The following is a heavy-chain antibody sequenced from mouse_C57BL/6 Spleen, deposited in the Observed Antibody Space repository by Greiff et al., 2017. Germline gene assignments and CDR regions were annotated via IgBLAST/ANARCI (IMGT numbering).Heavy chain of an antibody. CDR2: IDPSDSYT. J-gene: IGHJ1*03. D-gene: IGHD1-1*01. V-gene: IGHV1-69*01. CDR1: GYTFTSYW. Sequence: QVQLQQPGAELVMPGASVKLSCKASGYTFTSYWMHWVKQRAGQGLEWIGEIDPSDSYTNYNQKFKGKSTLTVDKSSSTAYMQLSSLTSEDSAVYYCARELYGSSRYFDVWGTGTTVTVSS. CDR3: ARELYGSSRYFDV.